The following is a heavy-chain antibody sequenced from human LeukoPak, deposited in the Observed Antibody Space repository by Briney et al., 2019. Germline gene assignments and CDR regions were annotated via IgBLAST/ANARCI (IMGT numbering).Heavy chain of an antibody. D-gene: IGHD2-15*01. Sequence: PGGSLRLSRAASGFTVSSNYMSWVRQAPGKGLEWVSVIYSGGSTYYADSVKGRFTISRDNSKNALYLQMNSLRVEDTAVYYCAREYEGYCSGGSCFRGTYNWFDPWGQGTLVTVSS. J-gene: IGHJ5*02. CDR3: AREYEGYCSGGSCFRGTYNWFDP. CDR1: GFTVSSNY. V-gene: IGHV3-53*05. CDR2: IYSGGST.